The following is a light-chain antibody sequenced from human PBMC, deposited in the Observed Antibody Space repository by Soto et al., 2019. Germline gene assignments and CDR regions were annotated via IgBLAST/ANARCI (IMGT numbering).Light chain of an antibody. CDR1: QTVYNGF. V-gene: IGKV3-20*01. CDR2: GAS. CDR3: QQYVSSPRT. Sequence: ENVLTQSPGTLSLSPGERATLSCRASQTVYNGFLAWYQQKPGQATRLLIYGASSRATGIPDRFSGSGSGTDFTLTISSLEPEDFAVYYCQQYVSSPRTFGQGTKVEI. J-gene: IGKJ1*01.